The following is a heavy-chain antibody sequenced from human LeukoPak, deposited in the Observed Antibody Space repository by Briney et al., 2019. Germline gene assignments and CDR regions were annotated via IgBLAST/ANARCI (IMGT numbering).Heavy chain of an antibody. V-gene: IGHV3-64*01. CDR1: GFTFNSYG. CDR2: ISSNGGST. D-gene: IGHD5-18*01. J-gene: IGHJ4*02. Sequence: SGGSLRLSCIASGFTFNSYGMSWVRQAPGKGLEYVSAISSNGGSTYYANSVKGRFTISRNNSKNTLYLQMGSLRAEDMAVYYCARGIQLGSNFDYWGQGTLVTVSS. CDR3: ARGIQLGSNFDY.